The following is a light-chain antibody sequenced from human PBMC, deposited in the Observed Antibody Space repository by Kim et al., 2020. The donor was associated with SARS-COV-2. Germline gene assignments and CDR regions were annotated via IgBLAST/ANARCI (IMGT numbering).Light chain of an antibody. CDR3: LQHNTYPIT. CDR1: QDIRDD. V-gene: IGKV1-17*01. CDR2: GAS. J-gene: IGKJ5*01. Sequence: ESVGDIVTNPCRASQDIRDDLGWYQQSPGRAPKRLIYGASSLQSGVPSRFSGSGSGTEFTLTISSLQPEDFATYFCLQHNTYPITIGQGTRLEIK.